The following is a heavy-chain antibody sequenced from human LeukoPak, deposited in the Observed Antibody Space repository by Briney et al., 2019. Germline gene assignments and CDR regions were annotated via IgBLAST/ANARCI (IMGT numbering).Heavy chain of an antibody. CDR3: ARDRGAYYDFWSGYYSPGWFDP. V-gene: IGHV1-8*03. CDR2: MNPNSGNT. D-gene: IGHD3-3*01. J-gene: IGHJ5*02. Sequence: ASVKVSCKASGYTFTSYDISWVRQATGQGLEWMGWMNPNSGNTGYAQKFQGRVTITRNTSISTAYMELSSLRSEDTAVYYCARDRGAYYDFWSGYYSPGWFDPWGQGTLVTVSS. CDR1: GYTFTSYD.